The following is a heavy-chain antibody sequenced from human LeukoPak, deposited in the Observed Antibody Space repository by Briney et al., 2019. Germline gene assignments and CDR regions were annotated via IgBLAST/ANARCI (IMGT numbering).Heavy chain of an antibody. Sequence: SETLSLTCAVYGGSFSGYYWSWVRQPPGKGLEWIGEINHSGSTNYNPSLKSRVTISVDTSKNQFSLKLSSVTAADTAVYYCARGRASNFDYWGQGTLVTVSS. CDR3: ARGRASNFDY. J-gene: IGHJ4*02. CDR2: INHSGST. D-gene: IGHD2-2*01. V-gene: IGHV4-34*01. CDR1: GGSFSGYY.